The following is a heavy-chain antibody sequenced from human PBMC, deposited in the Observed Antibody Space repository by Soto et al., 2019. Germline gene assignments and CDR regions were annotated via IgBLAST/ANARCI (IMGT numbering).Heavy chain of an antibody. D-gene: IGHD2-21*01. V-gene: IGHV4-31*03. J-gene: IGHJ6*02. CDR1: GGSIISGGYY. Sequence: QVQLQESGPGLVKPSQTLSLTCTVSGGSIISGGYYWYWIRQHQGTGLEWIGYSYYSGTTYYNPPLKSRVTISVDTSKNQFSLNLSAVTAADTAVYYCAASCVACGGFNYYGMDVWCQGTTVTVSS. CDR2: SYYSGTT. CDR3: AASCVACGGFNYYGMDV.